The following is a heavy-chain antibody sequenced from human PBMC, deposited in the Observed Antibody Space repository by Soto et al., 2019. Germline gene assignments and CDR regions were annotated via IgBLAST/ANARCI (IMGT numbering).Heavy chain of an antibody. D-gene: IGHD1-26*01. CDR1: GFTFSSYS. V-gene: IGHV3-48*01. CDR3: AKEGGLSGSYYISSSYYFDY. CDR2: ISSSSSTI. Sequence: GGSLRLSCAASGFTFSSYSMNWVRQAPGKGLEWVSYISSSSSTIYYADSVKGRFTISRDNYKDTLYLQMNSLRAEDTSVYYCAKEGGLSGSYYISSSYYFDYWGQGTLVTVSS. J-gene: IGHJ4*02.